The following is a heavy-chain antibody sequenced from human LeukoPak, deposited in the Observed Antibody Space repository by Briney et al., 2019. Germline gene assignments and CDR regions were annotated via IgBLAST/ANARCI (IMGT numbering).Heavy chain of an antibody. Sequence: GGSLRFSCEAYGFTFCTFPMHWVRPTPDKRLEWVAVISHDGRDTYYADSVKGRFTISRDNSKNTLYLQMNSLSPEDTAVVYCARVGRVSIYPSYMDVWGKGTTVIVSS. CDR2: ISHDGRDT. D-gene: IGHD6-6*01. CDR3: ARVGRVSIYPSYMDV. V-gene: IGHV3-30*04. CDR1: GFTFCTFP. J-gene: IGHJ6*03.